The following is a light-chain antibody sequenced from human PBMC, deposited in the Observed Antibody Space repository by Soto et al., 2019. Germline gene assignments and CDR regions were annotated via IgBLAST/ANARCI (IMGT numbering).Light chain of an antibody. Sequence: AIRMTQSPSSFSASTGDRVTITCRASQGISSYLAWYQQKPGKAPKLLIYAASTLQSGVPSRFSGSGSGTACTLTISCLHSEDFATYYCQQYYSYLYTFGQGTKLEIK. CDR3: QQYYSYLYT. V-gene: IGKV1-8*01. CDR2: AAS. J-gene: IGKJ2*01. CDR1: QGISSY.